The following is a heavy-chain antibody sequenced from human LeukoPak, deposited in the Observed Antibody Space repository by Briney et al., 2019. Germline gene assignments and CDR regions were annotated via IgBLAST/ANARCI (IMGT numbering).Heavy chain of an antibody. CDR3: AKDVTRGYYYDSSGPAFDI. D-gene: IGHD3-22*01. V-gene: IGHV3-9*03. J-gene: IGHJ3*02. CDR2: ISWNRGSI. Sequence: GRSLTLSCAASGFTFDDYAMHWVRQAPGKGLEWVSGISWNRGSIDYADSVNGRFTISRDNAKNSLYLQMNSLRAEDMALYYCAKDVTRGYYYDSSGPAFDIWGQGTMVTVSS. CDR1: GFTFDDYA.